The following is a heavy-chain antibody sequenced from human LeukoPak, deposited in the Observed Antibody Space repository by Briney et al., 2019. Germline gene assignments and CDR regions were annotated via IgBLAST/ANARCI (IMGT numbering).Heavy chain of an antibody. J-gene: IGHJ5*02. D-gene: IGHD2-21*02. CDR2: ISPNSDDI. CDR3: ARAGMADCGGDCLGWFDP. CDR1: GYTFTDYY. V-gene: IGHV1-2*02. Sequence: ASVKVSCKASGYTFTDYYMHWVRQAPGQGLEWMGWISPNSDDINYAQKFQGRVTMTRDTSISTAYMELSRLRSDDTAVYYCARAGMADCGGDCLGWFDPWGQGTLVTVSS.